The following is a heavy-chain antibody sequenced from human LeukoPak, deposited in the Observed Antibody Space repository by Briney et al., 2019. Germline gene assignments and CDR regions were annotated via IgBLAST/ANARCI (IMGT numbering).Heavy chain of an antibody. J-gene: IGHJ4*02. CDR2: ISGRGGSA. CDR1: GFTFSSYA. CDR3: AKDGYNEWYFDY. V-gene: IGHV3-23*01. Sequence: GGSLRLSCAASGFTFSSYAMSWVRQAPGKGLEWVSFISGRGGSANYADSVKGRFTISRDNSKNTLYLQMNSLRAEDTAVYYCAKDGYNEWYFDYWGQGTLVTVSS. D-gene: IGHD5-12*01.